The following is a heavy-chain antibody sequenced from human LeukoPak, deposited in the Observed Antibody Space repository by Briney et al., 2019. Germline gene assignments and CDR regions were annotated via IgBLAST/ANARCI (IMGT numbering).Heavy chain of an antibody. CDR1: GYTFTSYA. D-gene: IGHD4-23*01. CDR3: ARAVDYGGNSAYFDY. Sequence: GASVKVSCKASGYTFTSYAVNWVRQAPGQGLEWVGIINPSGGRTSYAQKFQGRVTMTRDTSTSTVYMELTSLRSEDTAVYYCARAVDYGGNSAYFDYWGQGTLVTVSS. J-gene: IGHJ4*02. CDR2: INPSGGRT. V-gene: IGHV1-46*01.